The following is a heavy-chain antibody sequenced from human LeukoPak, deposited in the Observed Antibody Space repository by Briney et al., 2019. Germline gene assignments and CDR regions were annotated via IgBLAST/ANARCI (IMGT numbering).Heavy chain of an antibody. CDR3: ARGSVIDY. J-gene: IGHJ4*02. CDR2: IIHSGST. D-gene: IGHD3-16*02. Sequence: SETLSLTCAVYGGSFSGYYWSWIRQPPGKGLEWIGEIIHSGSTNYNPSLKSRVTISVDTSRNQFSLKLSSVTAADTAVFYCARGSVIDYWGQGTLVTVSS. CDR1: GGSFSGYY. V-gene: IGHV4-34*01.